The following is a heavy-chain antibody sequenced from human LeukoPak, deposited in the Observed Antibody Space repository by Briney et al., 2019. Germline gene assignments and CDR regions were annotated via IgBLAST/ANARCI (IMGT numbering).Heavy chain of an antibody. D-gene: IGHD4-17*01. J-gene: IGHJ3*02. CDR1: GFTFSSYW. Sequence: GGSLRLSCAASGFTFSSYWMSWVRQAPGKGLEWVANIKQDGSEKYYVDSVKGRFTISRDNAKNSLYLQMNSLRAEDTAVYYCMTTVTTLLFKEAFDIWGQGTMVTVSS. V-gene: IGHV3-7*01. CDR3: MTTVTTLLFKEAFDI. CDR2: IKQDGSEK.